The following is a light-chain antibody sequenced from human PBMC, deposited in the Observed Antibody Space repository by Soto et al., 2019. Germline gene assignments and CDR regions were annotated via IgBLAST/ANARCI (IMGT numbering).Light chain of an antibody. CDR3: QTWGSGIAV. J-gene: IGLJ7*01. Sequence: QPVLTQSPSASASLGASVNLTCTLSSGHSNYAIAWHQQQPEKGPRYLMKINSDGSHNKGDGIPDRFSGSSSGAERYLTSSSLQSEDEADYYCQTWGSGIAVFGGGTQLTVL. V-gene: IGLV4-69*01. CDR1: SGHSNYA. CDR2: INSDGSH.